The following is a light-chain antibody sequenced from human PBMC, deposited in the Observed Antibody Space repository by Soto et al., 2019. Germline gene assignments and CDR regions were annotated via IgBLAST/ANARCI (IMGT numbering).Light chain of an antibody. V-gene: IGKV1-33*01. CDR2: EAS. Sequence: DIQMTQSPSSLSASVGDRVTITCQASQDINNYLNWYQQKPGKAPKLLIYEASNLKTGVPSRFSGSGSGTDFTFRISSLQPEDIATYYCQQYENLPCTFGEGTKVEVK. CDR1: QDINNY. J-gene: IGKJ1*01. CDR3: QQYENLPCT.